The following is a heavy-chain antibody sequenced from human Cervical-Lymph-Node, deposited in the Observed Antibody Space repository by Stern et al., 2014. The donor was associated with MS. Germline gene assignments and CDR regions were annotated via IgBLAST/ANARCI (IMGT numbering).Heavy chain of an antibody. CDR1: GGTCSDCA. Sequence: QVQLEESGAEVKKPGSSVKVSCKASGGTCSDCAVSWVRQAPGQGLEWMGGILPRIGIGKYAQRFQGRLTITADRSTRTAYMELSSLTSEDTAVYYCAKHDSSGTYYYYYGIDVWGQGTTISVSS. J-gene: IGHJ6*02. D-gene: IGHD3-22*01. CDR2: ILPRIGIG. V-gene: IGHV1-69*17. CDR3: AKHDSSGTYYYYYGIDV.